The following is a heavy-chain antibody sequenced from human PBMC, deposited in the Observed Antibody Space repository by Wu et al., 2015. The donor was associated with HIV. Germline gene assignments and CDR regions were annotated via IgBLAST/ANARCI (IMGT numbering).Heavy chain of an antibody. V-gene: IGHV1-8*03. CDR1: GYTFTSYD. D-gene: IGHD5-18*01. CDR3: ARAGSGYSYGDDAFDI. CDR2: MNPNSGNT. Sequence: QVQLVQSGAEVKKPGASVKVSCKASGYTFTSYDINWVRQATGQGLEWMGWMNPNSGNTGYAQKFQGRVTITRNTSISTVYMELSSLRSEDTAVYYCARAGSGYSYGDDAFDIWGQGTMVTVSS. J-gene: IGHJ3*02.